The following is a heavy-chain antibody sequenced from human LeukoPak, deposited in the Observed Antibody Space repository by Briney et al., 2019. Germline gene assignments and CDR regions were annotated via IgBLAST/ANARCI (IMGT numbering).Heavy chain of an antibody. D-gene: IGHD3-22*01. CDR1: GYSISSGYY. CDR3: ARNRMGSGYSWYFDY. V-gene: IGHV4-38-2*02. Sequence: PSETLSLTCTVSGYSISSGYYWGWIRQPPGKGLEWIGSIYHSGSTYYNPSLKSRVTISVDTSKNQFSLKLSSVTAADTAVYYCARNRMGSGYSWYFDYWGQGTLVTVSS. CDR2: IYHSGST. J-gene: IGHJ4*02.